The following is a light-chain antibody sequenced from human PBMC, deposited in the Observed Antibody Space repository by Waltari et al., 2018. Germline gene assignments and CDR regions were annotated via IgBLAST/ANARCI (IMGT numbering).Light chain of an antibody. CDR1: SSYIGNNY. CDR2: DND. CDR3: ATWDSSLSAVL. V-gene: IGLV1-51*01. J-gene: IGLJ2*01. Sequence: SVLTQPPSVSAAPGQKVTISCSGGSSYIGNNYVSWYQQVPGTAPTLLIYDNDERPSGIPHRSSVSKSCTSATLGITGLQTGDEADYYCATWDSSLSAVLFGGGTRLTVL.